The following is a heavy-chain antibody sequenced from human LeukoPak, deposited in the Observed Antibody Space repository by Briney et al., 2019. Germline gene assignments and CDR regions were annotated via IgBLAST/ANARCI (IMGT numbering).Heavy chain of an antibody. CDR1: GYTFTSYD. D-gene: IGHD5-24*01. CDR2: INPSGGST. CDR3: AGGRDAPDY. J-gene: IGHJ4*02. V-gene: IGHV1-46*01. Sequence: ASVKVSCEASGYTFTSYDINWVRQATGQGLEWMGIINPSGGSTSYAQKFQGRVTMTRDTSTSTVYMELSSLRSEDTAVYYCAGGRDAPDYWGQGTLVTVSS.